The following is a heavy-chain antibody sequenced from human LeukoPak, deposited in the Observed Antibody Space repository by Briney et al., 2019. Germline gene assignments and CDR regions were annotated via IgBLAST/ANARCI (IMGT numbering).Heavy chain of an antibody. CDR2: ISSSGSTI. CDR3: AKAPVTSCRGAFCYPFDS. CDR1: GFTFSDYY. D-gene: IGHD2-15*01. Sequence: GGSLRLSCAASGFTFSDYYMSWIRQAPGKGLEWVSYISSSGSTIYYADSVRGRFTTSRDNSRNTMYLQMNSLRAEDAAVYYCAKAPVTSCRGAFCYPFDSWGQGTVVTVSS. J-gene: IGHJ4*02. V-gene: IGHV3-11*01.